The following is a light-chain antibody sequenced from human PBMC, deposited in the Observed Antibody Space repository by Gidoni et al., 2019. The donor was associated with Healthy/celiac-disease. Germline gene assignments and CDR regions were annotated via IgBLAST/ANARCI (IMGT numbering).Light chain of an antibody. Sequence: DIHMTHSPSSLSASVGDRVTITCRASQSISSYLNWYQQKPGKAPKLLIYAASSLQSGVPSRFSGSGSGTDFTLTISSLQPEDFATYYCQQSYSTPYTFGQGTKVEIK. CDR2: AAS. V-gene: IGKV1-39*01. J-gene: IGKJ1*01. CDR3: QQSYSTPYT. CDR1: QSISSY.